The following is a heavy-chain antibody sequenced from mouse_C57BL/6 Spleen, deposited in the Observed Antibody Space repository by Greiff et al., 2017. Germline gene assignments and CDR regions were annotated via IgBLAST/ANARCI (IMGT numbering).Heavy chain of an antibody. V-gene: IGHV10-1*01. CDR3: VRHDNYERLNYAMDY. J-gene: IGHJ4*01. D-gene: IGHD2-12*01. Sequence: EVHLVESGGGLVQPKGSLKLSCAASGFSFNTYAMNWVRQAPGKGLEWVARIRSKSNNYATYYADSVKDRFTISRDDSESMLYLQMNNLKTEDTAMYYCVRHDNYERLNYAMDYWGQGTSVTVSS. CDR1: GFSFNTYA. CDR2: IRSKSNNYAT.